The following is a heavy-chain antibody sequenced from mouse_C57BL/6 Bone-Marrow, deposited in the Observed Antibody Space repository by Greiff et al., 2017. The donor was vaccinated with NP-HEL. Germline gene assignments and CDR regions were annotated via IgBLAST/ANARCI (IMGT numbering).Heavy chain of an antibody. Sequence: QVQLKQSGAELVRPGASVKLSCKASGYTFTDYYINWVKQRPGQGLEWIARIYPGSGNTYYNEKFKGKATLTADKSSSTAYMQLRRLTSADSAVDFCAGYYGSSYVAMDYWGKGTSVTVSS. CDR3: AGYYGSSYVAMDY. J-gene: IGHJ4*01. CDR2: IYPGSGNT. V-gene: IGHV1-76*01. D-gene: IGHD1-1*01. CDR1: GYTFTDYY.